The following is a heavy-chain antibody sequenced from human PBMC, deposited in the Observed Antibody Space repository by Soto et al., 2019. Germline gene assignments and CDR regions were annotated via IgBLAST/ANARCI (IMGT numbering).Heavy chain of an antibody. Sequence: EVQLLESGGGLVQPGGSLRLSCAASGFTVSSYAMSWVRQAPGKGLEWVSVISGSGGSTYYADSVKGRFTISRDNSKTTLHLQMNSLRAEDTAVYYCARHPSTVAGNWFDPWGQGTLVTVSS. CDR2: ISGSGGST. J-gene: IGHJ5*02. D-gene: IGHD2-15*01. V-gene: IGHV3-23*01. CDR1: GFTVSSYA. CDR3: ARHPSTVAGNWFDP.